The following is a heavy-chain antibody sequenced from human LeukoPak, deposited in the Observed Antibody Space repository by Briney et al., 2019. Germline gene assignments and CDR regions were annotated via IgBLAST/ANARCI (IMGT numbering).Heavy chain of an antibody. V-gene: IGHV1-2*02. CDR1: GYTFTAYY. D-gene: IGHD3-9*01. CDR2: INPNSGAT. J-gene: IGHJ5*02. CDR3: ARDPATIRYFDSLDP. Sequence: ASVTVSCKASGYTFTAYYMHWVRQAPGQGLEWMGWINPNSGATGYAQKFQGRVTMTRDTSITTSYMELSSLRSDDTGVYYCARDPATIRYFDSLDPWGQGTLVTVSS.